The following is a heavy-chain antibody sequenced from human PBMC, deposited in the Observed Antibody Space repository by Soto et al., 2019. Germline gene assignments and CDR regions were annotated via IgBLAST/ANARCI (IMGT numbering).Heavy chain of an antibody. D-gene: IGHD6-19*01. CDR1: GGSFSDYC. CDR3: ARSVAGTDY. Sequence: QVQLQQWGAGLLMPSETLSLTCAVYGGSFSDYCWSWIRQPPGKGLEWIGEINHSGSTNYNPSLKSRVTISVDTSKNQFPLKLSSVNASDTAVYYCARSVAGTDYWGQGTLVTVSS. CDR2: INHSGST. V-gene: IGHV4-34*01. J-gene: IGHJ4*02.